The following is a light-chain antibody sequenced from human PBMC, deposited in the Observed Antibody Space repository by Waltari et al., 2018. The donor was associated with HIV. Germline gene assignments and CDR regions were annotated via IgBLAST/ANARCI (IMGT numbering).Light chain of an antibody. V-gene: IGLV3-1*01. CDR1: NLGDEF. J-gene: IGLJ2*01. Sequence: YELTQPPSMSASPGQTASIAGSGDNLGDEFVHWYHQRPGQSLVMVIFQDSERPPGSPERFSGSNSAKTASLTISGTQATDEAEYYCQTWDNDIAVFGGGTKLTVL. CDR2: QDS. CDR3: QTWDNDIAV.